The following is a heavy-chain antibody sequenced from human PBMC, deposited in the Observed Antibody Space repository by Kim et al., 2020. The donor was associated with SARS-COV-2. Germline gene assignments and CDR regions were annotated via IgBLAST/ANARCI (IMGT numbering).Heavy chain of an antibody. J-gene: IGHJ4*02. CDR2: INPNSGGT. CDR3: ARPRGFLTGYCY. D-gene: IGHD3-9*01. CDR1: GYTFTGYY. V-gene: IGHV1-2*02. Sequence: ASVKVSCKASGYTFTGYYIHWVRQAPGQGLEWMGWINPNSGGTNYAQKFQGRVTMTRDTSISTAYMELSRLRSDDTAVYYCARPRGFLTGYCYWGQGTLVTVSS.